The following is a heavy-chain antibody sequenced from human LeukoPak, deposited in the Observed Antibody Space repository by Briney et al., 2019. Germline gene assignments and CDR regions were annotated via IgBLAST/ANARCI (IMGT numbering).Heavy chain of an antibody. CDR3: ARDSSYDSSGYYYPDAFDV. V-gene: IGHV4-59*01. J-gene: IGHJ3*01. Sequence: SETLSLTCTVSGVSISSYYWSWIRQPPGKGLEWIGYIYYSGSTNYNPSLKSRVTIPVDTSKNQFSLKLSSVTAADTAVYYCARDSSYDSSGYYYPDAFDVWGQGTMVTVSS. CDR2: IYYSGST. D-gene: IGHD3-22*01. CDR1: GVSISSYY.